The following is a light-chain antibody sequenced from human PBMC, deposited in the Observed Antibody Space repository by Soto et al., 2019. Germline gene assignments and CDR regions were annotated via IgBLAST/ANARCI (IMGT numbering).Light chain of an antibody. V-gene: IGKV3-15*01. CDR2: GAF. CDR1: QSVSYN. Sequence: EIVLTQSPATLSVSPGETATLSCRASQSVSYNLAWYQQKPGQGPRLLIYGAFTRATGIPARFSGSGPGTEFTLTISSLQSEDFAVYYCQQYKEWPPLTFGGGTKVELK. CDR3: QQYKEWPPLT. J-gene: IGKJ4*01.